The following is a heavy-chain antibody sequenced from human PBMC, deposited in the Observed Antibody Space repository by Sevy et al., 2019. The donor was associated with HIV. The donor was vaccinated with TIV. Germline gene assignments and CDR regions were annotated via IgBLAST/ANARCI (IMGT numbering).Heavy chain of an antibody. CDR2: IYYSGST. CDR1: GGSISSYY. J-gene: IGHJ4*02. D-gene: IGHD5-12*01. Sequence: SETLSLTCTVSGGSISSYYWSWIRQSLQGLEWIGYIYYSGSTKYNPSLESRVTMSVYTSKNQFSLKLISVTAADTAAYYCARHLRGDGYHYYFDYWGQGTLVTVSS. CDR3: ARHLRGDGYHYYFDY. V-gene: IGHV4-59*08.